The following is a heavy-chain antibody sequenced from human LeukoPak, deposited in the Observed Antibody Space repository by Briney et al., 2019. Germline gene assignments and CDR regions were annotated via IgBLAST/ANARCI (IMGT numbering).Heavy chain of an antibody. CDR2: ISAYNGNT. V-gene: IGHV1-18*01. J-gene: IGHJ5*02. D-gene: IGHD2-2*02. CDR1: GYTFTSYG. CDR3: ARGVVVVPAAIPGNWFDP. Sequence: ASVKVSCKASGYTFTSYGISWVRQAPGQGLEWVGWISAYNGNTNYAQKLQGRVTMTTDTSTSTAYMELRSLRSDDTAVYYCARGVVVVPAAIPGNWFDPWGQGTLVTVSS.